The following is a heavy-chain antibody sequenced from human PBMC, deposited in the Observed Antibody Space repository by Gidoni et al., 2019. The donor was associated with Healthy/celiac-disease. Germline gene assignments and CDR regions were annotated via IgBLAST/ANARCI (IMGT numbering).Heavy chain of an antibody. V-gene: IGHV1-2*06. J-gene: IGHJ4*02. Sequence: QVQLVQSGAEVQKHGASVKVSFKPSGYTFTGYYMHWVRQAPGQGLEWRERSNPNSGGTNDAQKWQGRVTMTRDTSISTAYMELSRLRSDDTAVYYCATLGGPFDYWGQGTLVTVSS. CDR3: ATLGGPFDY. D-gene: IGHD3-16*01. CDR1: GYTFTGYY. CDR2: SNPNSGGT.